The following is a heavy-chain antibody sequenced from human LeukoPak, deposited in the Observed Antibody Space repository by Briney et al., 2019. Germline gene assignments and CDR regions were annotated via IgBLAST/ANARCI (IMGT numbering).Heavy chain of an antibody. CDR1: GFTFSSYA. J-gene: IGHJ4*02. D-gene: IGHD6-19*01. CDR2: VSGIGGNT. Sequence: GGSLRLSCAASGFTFSSYAMSWVRQAPGKGLEWVSSVSGIGGNTYYADSVKGRFTISRDNSKNTLYLQMNSLRAEDTAVYYCAKDLFRSSGWFLGPFDYWGQGTLVTVSS. V-gene: IGHV3-23*01. CDR3: AKDLFRSSGWFLGPFDY.